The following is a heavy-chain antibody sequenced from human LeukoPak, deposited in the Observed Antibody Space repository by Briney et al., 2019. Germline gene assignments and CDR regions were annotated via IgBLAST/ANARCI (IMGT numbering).Heavy chain of an antibody. J-gene: IGHJ3*02. CDR2: IYHSGST. CDR3: ARVLGYCTNGVCVGAFDI. D-gene: IGHD2-8*01. Sequence: SETLSPTCAVSGYSISSGYYWGWIRQPPGKGLEWIGSIYHSGSTYYNPSLKSRVTISVDTSKNQFSLKLSSVTAADTAVYYCARVLGYCTNGVCVGAFDIWGQGTMVTVSS. CDR1: GYSISSGYY. V-gene: IGHV4-38-2*01.